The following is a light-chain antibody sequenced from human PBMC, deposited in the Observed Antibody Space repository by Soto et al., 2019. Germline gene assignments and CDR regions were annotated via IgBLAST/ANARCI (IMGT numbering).Light chain of an antibody. J-gene: IGLJ1*01. V-gene: IGLV2-14*01. CDR1: SSDVGGYNY. CDR3: SSYTSSSTLV. CDR2: EVS. Sequence: SALTQPASVSGSPGQSITISCTGTSSDVGGYNYVSWYQQHPGKAPKLMIYEVSNRPSGVSNRFSGSKSGNTASLTISGLQAEDEADYCSSYTSSSTLVFGTGTKLTVL.